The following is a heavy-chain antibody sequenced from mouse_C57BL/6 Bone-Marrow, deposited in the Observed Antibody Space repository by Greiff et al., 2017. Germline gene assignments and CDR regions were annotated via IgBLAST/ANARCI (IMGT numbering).Heavy chain of an antibody. Sequence: VQLKESGPGMVKPSQSLSLTCPVTGYSITSGYDWHWIRHFPGNKLEWMGYISYSGSTNYNPSLKSRISITHDTSKNHFFLKLNSVTTEDTATYYCARDRGWHWYFDVWGTGTTVTVSS. CDR1: GYSITSGYD. CDR2: ISYSGST. CDR3: ARDRGWHWYFDV. J-gene: IGHJ1*03. V-gene: IGHV3-1*01. D-gene: IGHD2-3*01.